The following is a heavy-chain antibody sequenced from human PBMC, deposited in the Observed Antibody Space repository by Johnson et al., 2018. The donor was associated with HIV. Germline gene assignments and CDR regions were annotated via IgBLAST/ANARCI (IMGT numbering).Heavy chain of an antibody. CDR2: IWYDGSNN. CDR3: AIVGIFGVAPDDAFDI. D-gene: IGHD3-3*01. CDR1: GFTFSSYG. Sequence: QVQLVESGGGVVQPGRSLRLSCAASGFTFSSYGMHWVRQAPGKGLESVAVIWYDGSNNYYADSVKGRFTISTDNSKNTMYLQMNRLRAEDTAVYYCAIVGIFGVAPDDAFDIWGQGTMVTVS. J-gene: IGHJ3*02. V-gene: IGHV3-33*01.